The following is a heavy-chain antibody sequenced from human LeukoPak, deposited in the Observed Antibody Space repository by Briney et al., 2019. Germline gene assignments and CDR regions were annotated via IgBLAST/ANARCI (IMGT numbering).Heavy chain of an antibody. D-gene: IGHD4-17*01. CDR3: AKDMDYGDGYFDY. V-gene: IGHV3-30*02. CDR1: GLTFSSYG. Sequence: GGSLRLSCAASGLTFSSYGMHWVRQAPGKGLEWVAFIRYDGSNKYYADSVKGRFTISRDNSKNTLYLQMNSLRAEDTAVYYCAKDMDYGDGYFDYWGQGTLVTVSS. J-gene: IGHJ4*02. CDR2: IRYDGSNK.